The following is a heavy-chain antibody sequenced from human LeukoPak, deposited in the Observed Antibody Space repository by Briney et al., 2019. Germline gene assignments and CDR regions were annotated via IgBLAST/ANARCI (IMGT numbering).Heavy chain of an antibody. D-gene: IGHD2-2*01. CDR3: ARVSCTSTSCPGWIDP. CDR1: GGSISSSSYH. V-gene: IGHV4-39*01. J-gene: IGHJ5*02. Sequence: PSETLSLTCTVSGGSISSSSYHWGWIRQPPGKGLEWIGSIYYSGSTYYNPSLKSRVTISVDTSKNQFSLKLSSVTAADTAVYYCARVSCTSTSCPGWIDPWGQGTLVTVSS. CDR2: IYYSGST.